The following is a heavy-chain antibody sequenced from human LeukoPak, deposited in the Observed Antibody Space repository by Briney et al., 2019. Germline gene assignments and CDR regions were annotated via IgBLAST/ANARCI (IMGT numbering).Heavy chain of an antibody. Sequence: ASVKVSCTASGYTFTGYYMHWVRQAPGQGLEWMGWINPNSGGTNYAQKFQGRVTMTRDTSISTAYMELSRLRSDDTAVYYCARDSQYYDILTGYSNYYYGMDVWGQGTTVTVSS. V-gene: IGHV1-2*02. D-gene: IGHD3-9*01. CDR2: INPNSGGT. CDR3: ARDSQYYDILTGYSNYYYGMDV. CDR1: GYTFTGYY. J-gene: IGHJ6*02.